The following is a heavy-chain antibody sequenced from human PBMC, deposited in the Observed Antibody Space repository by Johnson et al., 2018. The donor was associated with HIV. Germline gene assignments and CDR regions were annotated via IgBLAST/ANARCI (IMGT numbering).Heavy chain of an antibody. CDR2: ISWNSGSI. J-gene: IGHJ3*02. CDR3: AKDIEWELQNDAFDI. CDR1: GFTFDDYA. Sequence: LVESGGGLVQPGRSLRLSCAASGFTFDDYAIHWVSGISWNSGSIGYADSVKGRFTISRDNAKNSLYLQMNSLRAEDTALYYCAKDIEWELQNDAFDIWGQGTMVTVSS. D-gene: IGHD1-26*01. V-gene: IGHV3-9*01.